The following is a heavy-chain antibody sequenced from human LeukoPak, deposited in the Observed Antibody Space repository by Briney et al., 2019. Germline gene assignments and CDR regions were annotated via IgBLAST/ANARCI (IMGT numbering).Heavy chain of an antibody. V-gene: IGHV5-51*01. Sequence: GESLKISCKGSGYDFTTYWIGWVRQMPGKGLEWMGGVYPADSDTTYSPSFQGQVTISTDKSISTAYLQWSSLKASDTAMYYCARQSAYEYYYYYMDVWGKGTTVTVSS. CDR1: GYDFTTYW. CDR2: VYPADSDT. J-gene: IGHJ6*03. CDR3: ARQSAYEYYYYYMDV. D-gene: IGHD3-22*01.